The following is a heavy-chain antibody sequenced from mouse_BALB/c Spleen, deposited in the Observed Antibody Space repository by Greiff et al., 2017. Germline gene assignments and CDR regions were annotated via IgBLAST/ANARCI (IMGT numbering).Heavy chain of an antibody. CDR1: GYSITSDYA. J-gene: IGHJ4*01. CDR2: ISYSGST. V-gene: IGHV3-2*02. Sequence: VQLKQSGPGLVKPSQSLSLTCTVTGYSITSDYAWNWIRQFPGNKLEWMGYISYSGSTSYNPSLKSRISITRDTSKNQFFLQLNSVTTEDTATYYCASPLYYYGSSYRIYAMDYWGQGTSVTVSS. CDR3: ASPLYYYGSSYRIYAMDY. D-gene: IGHD1-1*01.